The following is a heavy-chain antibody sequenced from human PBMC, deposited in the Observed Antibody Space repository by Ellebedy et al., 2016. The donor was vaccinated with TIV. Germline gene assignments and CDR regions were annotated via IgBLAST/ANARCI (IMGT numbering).Heavy chain of an antibody. CDR1: GYTFTAYY. CDR3: AKSIVPAANYYYYYGLDV. J-gene: IGHJ6*02. CDR2: ISPAIGST. Sequence: AASVKVSCKASGYTFTAYYLHWVRQAPAQGLEWTGFISPAIGSTSYAQKFQDRVSMTRDASTGTVYMQLSGLTSEDTALYYCAKSIVPAANYYYYYGLDVWGQGTTVTVSS. V-gene: IGHV1-46*01. D-gene: IGHD2-2*01.